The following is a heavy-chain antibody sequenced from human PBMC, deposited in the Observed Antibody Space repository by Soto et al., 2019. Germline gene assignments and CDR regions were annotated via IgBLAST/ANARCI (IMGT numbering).Heavy chain of an antibody. CDR1: GFTFNNYS. V-gene: IGHV3-23*01. CDR2: VTGNGGST. J-gene: IGHJ4*02. D-gene: IGHD3-9*01. CDR3: EKHFSNDIMTGSTN. Sequence: GGSLRLSCAASGFTFNNYSIGLLRQTPRKGLECVSIVTGNGGSTYYADSVKGRFTISRHYSKGTLYLQMQSRRSEATAVYYCEKHFSNDIMTGSTNGGQGALVPVSS.